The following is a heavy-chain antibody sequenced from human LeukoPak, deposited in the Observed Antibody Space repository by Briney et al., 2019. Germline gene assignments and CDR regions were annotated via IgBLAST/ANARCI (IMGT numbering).Heavy chain of an antibody. CDR3: ARGIGAVDLIDY. D-gene: IGHD6-19*01. V-gene: IGHV3-33*01. Sequence: GRSLRLSCAASGFTFSSYGMHWVRQAPGKGLEWVAVIWYDGNNKNYADSVKGRFTISRDNSKNTLFLQMNSLSAEDTAVFYCARGIGAVDLIDYWGQGTLVTVSS. J-gene: IGHJ4*02. CDR1: GFTFSSYG. CDR2: IWYDGNNK.